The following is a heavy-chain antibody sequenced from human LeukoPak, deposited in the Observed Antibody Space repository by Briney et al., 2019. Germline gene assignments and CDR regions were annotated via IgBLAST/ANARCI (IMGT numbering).Heavy chain of an antibody. D-gene: IGHD4-17*01. V-gene: IGHV4-4*02. CDR2: IDHRGNT. Sequence: PSGTLSLTCAVSGDSISSTNWWNWVRQPPGKGLEWIGEIDHRGNTNYNPSLKSRVTISVDRSKNQFSPQLTSVTAADTAVYYCARGYGPGYWGRGTLVTVSA. CDR1: GDSISSTNW. CDR3: ARGYGPGY. J-gene: IGHJ4*02.